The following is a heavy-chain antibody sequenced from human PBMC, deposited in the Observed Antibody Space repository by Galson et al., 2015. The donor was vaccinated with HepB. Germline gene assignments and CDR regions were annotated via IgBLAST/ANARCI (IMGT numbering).Heavy chain of an antibody. D-gene: IGHD3-22*01. CDR3: ARVLQYYYDSSGYYPPPHYFDY. J-gene: IGHJ4*02. CDR2: INAGNGNT. CDR1: GYTFTSYA. V-gene: IGHV1-3*01. Sequence: SVKVSCKASGYTFTSYAMHWVRQAPGQRLEWMGWINAGNGNTKYSQKFQGRVTITRDTSASTAYMELSSLRSEDTAVYYCARVLQYYYDSSGYYPPPHYFDYWGQGTLVTVSS.